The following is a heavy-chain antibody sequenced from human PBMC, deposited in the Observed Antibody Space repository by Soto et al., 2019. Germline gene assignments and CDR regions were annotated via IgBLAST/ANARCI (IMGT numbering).Heavy chain of an antibody. V-gene: IGHV3-30*18. CDR1: GYSFSNYG. Sequence: QAQLVESGGGVVQPGRSLRLSCEASGYSFSNYGMHWVRQAPGKGLEWVAAISYDGITKYYSDSLKGRFTISKDNSKNTLYLEMNSLRPEDTAVYYCAKDMTRFLAWPHYFRGLDVWGQGTTVTGSS. J-gene: IGHJ6*02. D-gene: IGHD3-3*01. CDR3: AKDMTRFLAWPHYFRGLDV. CDR2: ISYDGITK.